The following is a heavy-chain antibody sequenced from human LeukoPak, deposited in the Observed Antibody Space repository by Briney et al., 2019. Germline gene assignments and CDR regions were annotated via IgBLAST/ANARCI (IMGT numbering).Heavy chain of an antibody. Sequence: ASVKVSCKASGYTFTGYYMHWVRQAPGQGLEWMGWINPNSGGTNYAQKFQGRVTMTRDTSISTAYMELSRLRSDDTAVYYCARCPGVLLWFGELLYPQDYYYMDVWGKGTTVTVSS. D-gene: IGHD3-10*01. CDR3: ARCPGVLLWFGELLYPQDYYYMDV. J-gene: IGHJ6*03. CDR2: INPNSGGT. V-gene: IGHV1-2*02. CDR1: GYTFTGYY.